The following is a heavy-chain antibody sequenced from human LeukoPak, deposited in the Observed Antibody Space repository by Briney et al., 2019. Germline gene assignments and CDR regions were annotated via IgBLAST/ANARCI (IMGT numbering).Heavy chain of an antibody. V-gene: IGHV3-64D*09. Sequence: PGRSLRLSCAASGFTFSSYGMHWVRQAPGKGLEYISAITGNGGTIYYADSVKGRFTISRDNSKNTLYLQMSGLRGEDTALYYCVNLGAAGRFDPWGQGTLVTVSS. CDR3: VNLGAAGRFDP. CDR2: ITGNGGTI. J-gene: IGHJ5*02. D-gene: IGHD6-13*01. CDR1: GFTFSSYG.